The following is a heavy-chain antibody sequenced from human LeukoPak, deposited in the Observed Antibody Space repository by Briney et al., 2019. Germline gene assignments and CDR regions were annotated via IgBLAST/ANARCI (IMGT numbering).Heavy chain of an antibody. CDR1: GITFSSYA. Sequence: GGSLRLSCAASGITFSSYAMSWVRQAPGKGLEWVSAISGSGGSTYYADSVKGRFTISRDNSKNTLYLQMNRLRAEETAVYYCAKVGYYYGSGSYVGYWGQGTLVTVSS. CDR3: AKVGYYYGSGSYVGY. J-gene: IGHJ4*02. CDR2: ISGSGGST. D-gene: IGHD3-10*01. V-gene: IGHV3-23*01.